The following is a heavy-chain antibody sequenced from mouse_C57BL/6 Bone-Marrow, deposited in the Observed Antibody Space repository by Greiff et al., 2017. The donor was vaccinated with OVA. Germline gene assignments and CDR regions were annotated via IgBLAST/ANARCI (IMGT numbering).Heavy chain of an antibody. CDR1: GFTFSDYG. V-gene: IGHV5-15*01. Sequence: EVKLVESGGGLVQPGGSLKLSCAASGFTFSDYGMAWVRQAPRKGPEWVAFISNLAYSIYYADTVTGRFTISRENAKNTLYLEMSSLRSEDTAMYYCARLPYWYFDVWGTGTTVTVSS. CDR2: ISNLAYSI. CDR3: ARLPYWYFDV. J-gene: IGHJ1*03.